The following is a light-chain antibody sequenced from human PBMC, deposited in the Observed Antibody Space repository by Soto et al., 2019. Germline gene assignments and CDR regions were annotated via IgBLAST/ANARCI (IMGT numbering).Light chain of an antibody. J-gene: IGLJ2*01. Sequence: QSALAQPRSVSGSPGQSVTISCSGTSSDVGGYNSVSWYQQFPAKAPKLMIYDVTKRPSGVPDRFSGSKSGNTASLTISGLQAEDEADYYCCSYAASYTLVFGGGTKLTVL. V-gene: IGLV2-11*01. CDR3: CSYAASYTLV. CDR2: DVT. CDR1: SSDVGGYNS.